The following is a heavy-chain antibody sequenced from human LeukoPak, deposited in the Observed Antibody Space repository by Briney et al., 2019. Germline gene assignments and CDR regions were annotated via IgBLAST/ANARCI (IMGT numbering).Heavy chain of an antibody. Sequence: ASVTVSCKASGYTFTSYDINWVRQATGQGLEWMGWTNPNSGNTGYAQKFQGRVTMTRNTSISTAYTELSSLRSEDTAVYYCARADQDFWSGYYSNWFDPWGQGTLVTVSS. J-gene: IGHJ5*02. CDR2: TNPNSGNT. D-gene: IGHD3-3*01. V-gene: IGHV1-8*01. CDR1: GYTFTSYD. CDR3: ARADQDFWSGYYSNWFDP.